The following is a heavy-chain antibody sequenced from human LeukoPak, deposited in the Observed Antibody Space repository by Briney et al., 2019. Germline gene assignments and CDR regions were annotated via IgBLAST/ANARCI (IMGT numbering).Heavy chain of an antibody. V-gene: IGHV1-2*02. CDR3: ARAQQQLGGYYFDY. D-gene: IGHD6-13*01. J-gene: IGHJ4*02. CDR1: EYTFTGYY. Sequence: ASVKVSCKASEYTFTGYYMHRVRQAPGQGLEWMGWINPNSGGTNYAQKFQGRVTMSRDTSISTAYMELGELRSDDTAVYYCARAQQQLGGYYFDYWGQGTLVSVSS. CDR2: INPNSGGT.